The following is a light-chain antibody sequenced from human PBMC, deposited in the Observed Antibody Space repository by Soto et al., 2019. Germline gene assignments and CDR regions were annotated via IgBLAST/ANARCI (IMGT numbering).Light chain of an antibody. CDR3: QQYGSSPYT. Sequence: EIVLTQSPGTLSLSPGERATLSCRASQSIRSSYLAWYQQKSGQTPRLLIYGASSRATGIPDRFSGSGSGTDFTLTISRLEPEDFAVYYCQQYGSSPYTFGQGTKVDIK. J-gene: IGKJ2*01. CDR1: QSIRSSY. V-gene: IGKV3-20*01. CDR2: GAS.